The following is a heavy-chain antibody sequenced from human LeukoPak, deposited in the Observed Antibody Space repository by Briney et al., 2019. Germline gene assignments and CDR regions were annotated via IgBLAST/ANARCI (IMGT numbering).Heavy chain of an antibody. CDR1: GGSFSGYY. D-gene: IGHD3-22*01. V-gene: IGHV4-34*01. Sequence: SETLSLTCAVYGGSFSGYYWSWIRQPPGKGLEWIGEINHSGSTNYNPSLKSRVTISVDTSKNQFSLKLSSVTAADTAVYYCASSPYDSSGYYFSPPDYWGQGTLVTVSS. CDR3: ASSPYDSSGYYFSPPDY. CDR2: INHSGST. J-gene: IGHJ4*02.